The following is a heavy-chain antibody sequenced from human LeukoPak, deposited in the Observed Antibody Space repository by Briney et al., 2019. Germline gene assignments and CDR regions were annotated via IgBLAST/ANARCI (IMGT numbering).Heavy chain of an antibody. Sequence: GWSLRLSCAASGFTFSSYEMNWVRQAPGKGLEWVSYISSSGSTIYYADSVKGRFTISRDNAKNSLYLQMNSLRAEDTAVYYCAREAYYDFWAGGYYYYYMDVWGKGTTVTVSS. CDR3: AREAYYDFWAGGYYYYYMDV. D-gene: IGHD3-3*01. CDR1: GFTFSSYE. V-gene: IGHV3-48*03. J-gene: IGHJ6*03. CDR2: ISSSGSTI.